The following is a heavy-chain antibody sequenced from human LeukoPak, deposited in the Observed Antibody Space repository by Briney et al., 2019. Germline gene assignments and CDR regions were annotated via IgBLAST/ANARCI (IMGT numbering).Heavy chain of an antibody. CDR2: ISYDGSNK. J-gene: IGHJ4*02. CDR3: AKDGQTYYYDRSGYYYYFDY. CDR1: GFTFSSYG. V-gene: IGHV3-30*18. D-gene: IGHD3-22*01. Sequence: GGSLRLSCAASGFTFSSYGMHWVRQAPGKGLEWVAVISYDGSNKYYADSVKGRFTISRDNSKNTLYLQMNSLRAEDTAVYYCAKDGQTYYYDRSGYYYYFDYWGQGTLVTVSS.